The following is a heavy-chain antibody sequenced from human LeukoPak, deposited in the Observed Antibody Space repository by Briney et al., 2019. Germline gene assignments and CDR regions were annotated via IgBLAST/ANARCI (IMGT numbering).Heavy chain of an antibody. J-gene: IGHJ6*03. CDR2: INPNSGGT. CDR3: ARGYYYSYMDV. Sequence: GASVKVSCKAALYTFTGYYMHCVRQTPGQGREWMGWINPNSGGTNYAQKFQGSVTMTRDTSISTAYMERSRLRSDDTAVYYCARGYYYSYMDVWGKGTTVTVSS. V-gene: IGHV1-2*02. CDR1: LYTFTGYY.